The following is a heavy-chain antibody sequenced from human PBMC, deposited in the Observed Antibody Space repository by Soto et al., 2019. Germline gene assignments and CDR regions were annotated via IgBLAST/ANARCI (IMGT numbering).Heavy chain of an antibody. Sequence: PSQTLSLTCAMSGDSVSSNSATWNWIRQSSSRGLEWLRRTYYRSKWYYDYAVSVKSRVSIDPDTAKNQLSLQLKSVTPEDTAVYYCARALSGSYYIFDYWGQGTSVTVSS. CDR3: ARALSGSYYIFDY. D-gene: IGHD3-10*01. V-gene: IGHV6-1*01. CDR1: GDSVSSNSAT. J-gene: IGHJ4*02. CDR2: TYYRSKWYY.